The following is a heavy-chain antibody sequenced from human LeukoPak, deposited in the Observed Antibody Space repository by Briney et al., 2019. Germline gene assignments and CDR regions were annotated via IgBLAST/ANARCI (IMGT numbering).Heavy chain of an antibody. Sequence: GRSLRLSCAASGFTFSSYAMHWVRQAPGKGLEWVAVISYDGSNKYYADSVKGRFTISRDNSKNTLYLQMNSLRAEDTAVYYCARPPAYYDFCSGYYFDYWGQGTLVTVSS. CDR1: GFTFSSYA. J-gene: IGHJ4*02. CDR3: ARPPAYYDFCSGYYFDY. CDR2: ISYDGSNK. V-gene: IGHV3-30-3*01. D-gene: IGHD3-3*01.